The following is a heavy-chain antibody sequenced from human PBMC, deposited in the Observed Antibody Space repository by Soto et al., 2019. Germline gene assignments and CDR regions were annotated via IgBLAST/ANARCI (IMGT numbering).Heavy chain of an antibody. D-gene: IGHD5-12*01. CDR3: ARAGSRDGYNFDY. CDR1: GGTFSSYA. CDR2: IIPIFGTA. J-gene: IGHJ4*02. Sequence: ASVKVSCKASGGTFSSYAISWVRQAPGQGLEWMGGIIPIFGTANYAQKFQGRVTITADESTSTAYMELSSLRSEDTAVYYCARAGSRDGYNFDYWGQGTLVTVPQ. V-gene: IGHV1-69*13.